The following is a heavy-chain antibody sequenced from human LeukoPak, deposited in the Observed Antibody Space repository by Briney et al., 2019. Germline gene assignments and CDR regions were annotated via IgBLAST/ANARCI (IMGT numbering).Heavy chain of an antibody. CDR3: LAAGGY. Sequence: GGSLRLSSAASGFTFSNYWMNWVRQAPGKGLEWVAKIKPDGSEKYYVDSVKGRFTISRDNAKNSLYLQMSSLSAEDTAVYYCLAAGGYWGQGTLVTVSS. D-gene: IGHD3-10*01. V-gene: IGHV3-7*01. CDR2: IKPDGSEK. CDR1: GFTFSNYW. J-gene: IGHJ4*02.